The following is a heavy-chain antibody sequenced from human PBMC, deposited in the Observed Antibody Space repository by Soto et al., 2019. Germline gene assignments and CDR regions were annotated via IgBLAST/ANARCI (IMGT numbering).Heavy chain of an antibody. V-gene: IGHV3-21*01. D-gene: IGHD1-26*01. J-gene: IGHJ5*02. CDR3: TRDQGGSYDSWFDP. CDR1: FTVSMYS. CDR2: IGSGGDNT. Sequence: EVQVVESGGGLVQPGGSLRLSCSFTVSMYSMNWVRQARRKALEWVASIGSGGDNTKYEDSVKGRFTIARVNAKNSVSLQMNSLRGDDTAIYFCTRDQGGSYDSWFDPWGQGTLVTVSS.